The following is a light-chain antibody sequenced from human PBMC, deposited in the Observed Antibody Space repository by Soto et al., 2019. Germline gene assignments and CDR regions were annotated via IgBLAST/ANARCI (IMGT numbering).Light chain of an antibody. Sequence: SYELTQPPSVSVSPGQTASITCSGDKLGDKYACWYQQKPGQSPVLVIYQDSKRPSGIPERFSGSNSGNTATLTISGTQAMDEADYYCRSFEASNNLLFGGGTKLTVL. CDR2: QDS. V-gene: IGLV3-1*01. CDR3: RSFEASNNLL. J-gene: IGLJ2*01. CDR1: KLGDKY.